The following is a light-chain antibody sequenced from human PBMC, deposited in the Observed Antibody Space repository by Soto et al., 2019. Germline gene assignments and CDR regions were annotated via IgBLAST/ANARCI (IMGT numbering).Light chain of an antibody. V-gene: IGKV3-15*01. CDR3: QQYNNWPPTWT. Sequence: DIVMTQSPATLSVSPGERATLSCRASQSVSSSLAWYQQKPGQAPRLIIYGASTRATGIPARFSGSGSGTEFTLTISSLQSEDFAIYYCQQYNNWPPTWTFGQGTKVAIK. CDR2: GAS. CDR1: QSVSSS. J-gene: IGKJ1*01.